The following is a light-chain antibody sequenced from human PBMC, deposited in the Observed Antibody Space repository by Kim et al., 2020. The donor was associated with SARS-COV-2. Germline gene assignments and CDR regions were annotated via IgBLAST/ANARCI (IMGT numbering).Light chain of an antibody. CDR3: KQDTQWPPYT. CDR1: QSLVYSDGNTY. J-gene: IGKJ2*01. V-gene: IGKV2-30*01. Sequence: DVVMTQSPLSLPVTLGQPASISCRSSQSLVYSDGNTYLNWFQQRPGQSPRRLIYKVSNRDSGVPDRFSGSGSGTDFTLKISRMEAEDVRVYYCKQDTQWPPYTFGQGTKLEI. CDR2: KVS.